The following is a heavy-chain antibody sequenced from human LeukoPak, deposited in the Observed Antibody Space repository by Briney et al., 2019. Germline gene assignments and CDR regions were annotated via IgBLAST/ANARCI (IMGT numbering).Heavy chain of an antibody. CDR1: GGSINSYY. CDR2: IYYSGST. CDR3: ARDRGRGEWLL. V-gene: IGHV4-59*12. Sequence: SETLSLTCTVSGGSINSYYWSWIRQPPGKGLEWIGYIYYSGSTYYNPSLKSRVTISVDTSKNQFSLKLSSVTAADTAVYYCARDRGRGEWLLWGQGTLVTVSS. J-gene: IGHJ4*02. D-gene: IGHD3-3*01.